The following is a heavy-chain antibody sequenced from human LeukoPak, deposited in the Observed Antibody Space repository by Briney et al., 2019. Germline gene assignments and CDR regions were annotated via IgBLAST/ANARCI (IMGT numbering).Heavy chain of an antibody. J-gene: IGHJ6*02. CDR2: IIPIFGTA. D-gene: IGHD3-10*01. V-gene: IGHV1-69*13. Sequence: SVKVSCKASGGTFSSYAISWVRQAPGQGLEWMGGIIPIFGTANYAQKFQGRVTITADESTSTAYMELSSLRSEDTAVYYCASSYYGSASTHYYYYGMDVWGQGITVTVSS. CDR3: ASSYYGSASTHYYYYGMDV. CDR1: GGTFSSYA.